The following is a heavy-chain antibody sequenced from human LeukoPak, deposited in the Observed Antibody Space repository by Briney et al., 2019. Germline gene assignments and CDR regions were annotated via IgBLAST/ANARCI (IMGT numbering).Heavy chain of an antibody. Sequence: ASVKVSCKASGYTLTGYYMHWVRQAPGQGLEWMGWINPNSGGTNYAQKFQGRVTMTRDTSISTAYMELSRLRSDDTAVYYCARDYGSGSQNLNWFDPWGQGTLVTVSS. J-gene: IGHJ5*02. CDR2: INPNSGGT. CDR1: GYTLTGYY. D-gene: IGHD3-10*01. CDR3: ARDYGSGSQNLNWFDP. V-gene: IGHV1-2*02.